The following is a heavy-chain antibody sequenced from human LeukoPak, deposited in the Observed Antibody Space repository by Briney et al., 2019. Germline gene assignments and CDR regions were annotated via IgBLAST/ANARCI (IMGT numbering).Heavy chain of an antibody. CDR3: ARDGERRTPAAAGNGEVDY. CDR2: INPNSGGT. J-gene: IGHJ4*02. CDR1: GYIFTGYY. D-gene: IGHD6-25*01. Sequence: ASVKVSCQISGYIFTGYYIHCVRQAPGQGLEWMGWINPNSGGTKYGQKFQGGVTMTRDTSISPAYMELSRLRSDDTAVYYCARDGERRTPAAAGNGEVDYWGQGTLVTVSS. V-gene: IGHV1-2*02.